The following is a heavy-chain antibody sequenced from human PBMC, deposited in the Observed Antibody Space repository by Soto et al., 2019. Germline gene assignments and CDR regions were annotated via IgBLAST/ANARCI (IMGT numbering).Heavy chain of an antibody. J-gene: IGHJ5*02. CDR3: ARSTTVTAYNWFDP. CDR1: GYTFTSYA. D-gene: IGHD4-4*01. V-gene: IGHV1-69*13. CDR2: ISPIFGTA. Sequence: SVKVSCKASGYTFTSYALSWVRQATGQGLEWMGGISPIFGTANYAQKFQGRVTITADESTSTAYMELSSLRSEDTAVYYCARSTTVTAYNWFDPWGQGTLVTVSS.